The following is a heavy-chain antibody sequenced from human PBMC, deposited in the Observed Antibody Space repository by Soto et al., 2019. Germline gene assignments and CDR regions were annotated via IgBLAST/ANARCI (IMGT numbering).Heavy chain of an antibody. Sequence: SETLSLPCTVSGGSISSSSYYWGWIRQPPGKGLEWIGSIYYSGSTYYNPSLKSRVTISVDTSKNQFSLKLSSVTAADTAVYYFARHLRIPIWSSDCDYWGQGTRVTVSS. D-gene: IGHD5-18*01. V-gene: IGHV4-39*01. CDR3: ARHLRIPIWSSDCDY. CDR2: IYYSGST. CDR1: GGSISSSSYY. J-gene: IGHJ4*02.